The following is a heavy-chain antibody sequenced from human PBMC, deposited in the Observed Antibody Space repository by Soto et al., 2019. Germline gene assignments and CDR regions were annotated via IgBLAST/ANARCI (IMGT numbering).Heavy chain of an antibody. CDR3: ARQPPNLRSAAPGELDY. CDR1: GGSMIGYY. V-gene: IGHV4-59*01. CDR2: VYHSGIT. J-gene: IGHJ4*02. D-gene: IGHD6-13*01. Sequence: SETLSLTCTVSGGSMIGYYWSWIRQSPGEGLEWIGYVYHSGITNYNPSLKSRVTISVDTSKTQFSLNLYSVTAADTAVYYCARQPPNLRSAAPGELDYWGQGTLVTVSS.